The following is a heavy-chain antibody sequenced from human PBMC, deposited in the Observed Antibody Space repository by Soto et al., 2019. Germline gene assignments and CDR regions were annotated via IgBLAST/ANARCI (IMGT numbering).Heavy chain of an antibody. CDR2: ISHLEST. CDR1: GASISYGGFS. Sequence: QLQLQESGSGLVKTSETLSLTCTVSGASISYGGFSWSWIRQSPGKGLEWIGYISHLESTYFHPSFKSRATMSIDRTRNQFPLEVSSVTAADMAVYYCARGGGYASFDYWGQGVLVTVSS. V-gene: IGHV4-30-2*06. CDR3: ARGGGYASFDY. J-gene: IGHJ4*02. D-gene: IGHD5-12*01.